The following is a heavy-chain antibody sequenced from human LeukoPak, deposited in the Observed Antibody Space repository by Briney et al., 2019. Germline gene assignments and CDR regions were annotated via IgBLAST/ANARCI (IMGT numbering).Heavy chain of an antibody. J-gene: IGHJ5*02. Sequence: GGSLRLSCAASGFTVSSTYMSWVRQAPGKGLEWVAVIYSGGSTYYADSAKGRCTISRDNSKKTLYLQMNSPTAADTAVYYCARGVSYGSGSYIGDPWGQGTLVTVPS. CDR2: IYSGGST. CDR1: GFTVSSTY. D-gene: IGHD3-10*01. V-gene: IGHV3-53*01. CDR3: ARGVSYGSGSYIGDP.